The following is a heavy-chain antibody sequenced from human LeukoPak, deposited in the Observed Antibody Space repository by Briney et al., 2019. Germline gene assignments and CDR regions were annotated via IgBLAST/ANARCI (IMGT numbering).Heavy chain of an antibody. CDR3: ARDQYFNLPDDAFDI. V-gene: IGHV3-48*01. D-gene: IGHD2/OR15-2a*01. CDR2: ISSSSNTM. Sequence: GGSLRPSCAASGFTFSSYSMNWVRQAPGKGLEWVSYISSSSNTMYYADSVKGRFTISRDNAKNSLYLQMNSLRAEDTAMYYCARDQYFNLPDDAFDIWGQGTMVTVSS. CDR1: GFTFSSYS. J-gene: IGHJ3*02.